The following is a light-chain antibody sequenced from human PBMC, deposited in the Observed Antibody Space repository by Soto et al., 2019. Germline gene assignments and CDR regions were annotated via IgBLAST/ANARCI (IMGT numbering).Light chain of an antibody. Sequence: QAVLTQPPSVSGAPGQRVTISCTWSSSNIGAGYDVHWYQQLPGTAPKLLIYGNSNRPSWVPDRFSGSKSGTSASLAITGLQAEDEAEYYCQSYDSSLSVVFGGGTKLTVL. CDR2: GNS. CDR3: QSYDSSLSVV. J-gene: IGLJ2*01. CDR1: SSNIGAGYD. V-gene: IGLV1-40*01.